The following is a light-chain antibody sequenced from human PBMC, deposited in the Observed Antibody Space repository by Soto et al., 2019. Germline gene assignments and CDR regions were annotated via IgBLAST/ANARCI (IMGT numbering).Light chain of an antibody. CDR1: QSVSMY. CDR2: AAS. J-gene: IGKJ1*01. Sequence: DIQMTQSPSSLSASVGDRVTITCRASQSVSMYLNWYQQKKGEAPKLLIYAASSLQSGVPSRFSGSGSGTIFTLTISSLQPEDSATYYCQQNYNIPRTFGQGTKVDIK. V-gene: IGKV1-39*01. CDR3: QQNYNIPRT.